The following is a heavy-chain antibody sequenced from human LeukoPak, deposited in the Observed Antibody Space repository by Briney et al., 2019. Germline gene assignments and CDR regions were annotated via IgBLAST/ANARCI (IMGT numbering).Heavy chain of an antibody. CDR2: INPNSGGT. J-gene: IGHJ6*02. D-gene: IGHD2-8*01. Sequence: ASVKVSCKASGYTFTGYYMHWVRQAPGQGLEWMGWINPNSGGTNYAQKFQGRVAMTRDTSISTAYMELSRLRSDDTAVYYCAREWMVCAIGFLYGMDVWGQGTTVTVSS. CDR3: AREWMVCAIGFLYGMDV. V-gene: IGHV1-2*02. CDR1: GYTFTGYY.